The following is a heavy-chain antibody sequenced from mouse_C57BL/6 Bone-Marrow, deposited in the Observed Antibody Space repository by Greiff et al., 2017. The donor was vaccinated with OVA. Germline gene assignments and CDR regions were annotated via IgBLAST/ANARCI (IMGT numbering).Heavy chain of an antibody. J-gene: IGHJ1*03. CDR2: ISDGGSYT. V-gene: IGHV5-4*03. D-gene: IGHD1-1*01. CDR3: ARGRYYYGSRWYFDV. Sequence: EVKLMESGGGLVKPGGSLKLSCAASGFTFSSYAMSWVRQTPEKRLEWVATISDGGSYTYYPDNVKGRFTISRDNAKNNLYMQMSQLKSEDTAVYYCARGRYYYGSRWYFDVWGTGTTVTVSS. CDR1: GFTFSSYA.